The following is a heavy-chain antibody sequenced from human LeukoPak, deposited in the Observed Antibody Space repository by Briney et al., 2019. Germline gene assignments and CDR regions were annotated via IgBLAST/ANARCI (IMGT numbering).Heavy chain of an antibody. D-gene: IGHD3-10*01. CDR1: GYTFTNYG. Sequence: GASVKVSCKASGYTFTNYGVSWVRQAPGQGLEWMGWISGYNGNTNYAQKLQGRLTMTTDTSTSTAYMELRSLRSDDTAVYYCARAYGSGSLGYYYYMDVWGKGTTVTVSS. CDR3: ARAYGSGSLGYYYYMDV. V-gene: IGHV1-18*01. CDR2: ISGYNGNT. J-gene: IGHJ6*03.